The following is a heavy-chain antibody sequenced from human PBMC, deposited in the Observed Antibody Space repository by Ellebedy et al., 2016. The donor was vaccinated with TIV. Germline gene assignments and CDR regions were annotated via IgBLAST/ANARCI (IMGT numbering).Heavy chain of an antibody. CDR2: TYYRSKWYN. V-gene: IGHV6-1*01. D-gene: IGHD6-6*01. CDR1: GDSVSSNSAA. CDR3: EREGSIAARLVFDN. Sequence: SQTLSLTCXISGDSVSSNSAACNWIRQSPSRGLEWLGRTYYRSKWYNDYAVSVKSRITINPDTSKNQFSLQLNSVTPEDTAVYYCEREGSIAARLVFDNWGQGTLVTGSS. J-gene: IGHJ4*02.